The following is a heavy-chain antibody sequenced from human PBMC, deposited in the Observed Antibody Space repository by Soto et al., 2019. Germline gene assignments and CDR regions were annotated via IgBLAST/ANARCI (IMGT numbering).Heavy chain of an antibody. Sequence: QVQLVQSGAEVKKPGALVKVSCKASAYSFTAYYMNWVRQAPGQGPEWMGWINPNSGVTSYPQRFQGRVTMTRDTSISTVYMELSGLRSDDTAVYYCARSASSIAARRQFDYWGQGTLITVSS. CDR2: INPNSGVT. D-gene: IGHD6-6*01. CDR3: ARSASSIAARRQFDY. CDR1: AYSFTAYY. J-gene: IGHJ4*02. V-gene: IGHV1-2*02.